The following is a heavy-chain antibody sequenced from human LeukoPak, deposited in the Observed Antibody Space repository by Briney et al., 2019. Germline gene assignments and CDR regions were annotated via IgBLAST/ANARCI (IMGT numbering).Heavy chain of an antibody. CDR2: ISSSSSYI. D-gene: IGHD3-22*01. J-gene: IGHJ4*02. Sequence: GGSLRLSCAASGFTFSSYSMSWVRQAPGKGLEWVSSISSSSSYIYYADSVKGRFTISRDNSKNTLYLQMNSLRAEDTAVYYCAKDRFYYYDSSGYYPDYWGQGTLVTVSS. V-gene: IGHV3-21*01. CDR3: AKDRFYYYDSSGYYPDY. CDR1: GFTFSSYS.